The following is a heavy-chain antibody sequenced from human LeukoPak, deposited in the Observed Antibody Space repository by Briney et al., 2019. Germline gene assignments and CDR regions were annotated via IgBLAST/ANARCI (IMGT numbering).Heavy chain of an antibody. D-gene: IGHD1-26*01. CDR3: AGRSSIMGSYLYYFDY. V-gene: IGHV4-59*01. CDR2: IYYSGST. CDR1: GGSISSYY. Sequence: SETLSLTCTVSGGSISSYYWSWIRQPPGKGLEWIGYIYYSGSTNYNPSPKSRVTISVDTSKNQFSLKLSSVTAADTAVYYCAGRSSIMGSYLYYFDYWGQGTLVTVSS. J-gene: IGHJ4*02.